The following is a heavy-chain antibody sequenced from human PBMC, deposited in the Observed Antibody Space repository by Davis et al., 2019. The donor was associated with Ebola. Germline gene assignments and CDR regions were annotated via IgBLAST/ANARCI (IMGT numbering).Heavy chain of an antibody. CDR1: GFTSSNHY. V-gene: IGHV3-23*01. CDR3: AKGRTGDPIY. J-gene: IGHJ4*02. Sequence: GESLKISCAASGFTSSNHYMSWIRQAPGEGLEWISYISDSGDSEFYADSVKGRFTISRDNSKNTLYLQMNSLRAEDTAVYYCAKGRTGDPIYWGQGTLVTVSS. CDR2: ISDSGDSE. D-gene: IGHD1-14*01.